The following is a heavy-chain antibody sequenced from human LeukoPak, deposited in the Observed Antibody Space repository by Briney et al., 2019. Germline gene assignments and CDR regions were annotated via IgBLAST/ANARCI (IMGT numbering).Heavy chain of an antibody. CDR2: IYYSGIT. V-gene: IGHV4-31*03. CDR3: AREALGYCSSTSCHRSLDY. J-gene: IGHJ4*02. D-gene: IGHD2-2*01. Sequence: SETLSLTCTVSGGSISSGGYYWSWIRQHPGTGLEWIGYIYYSGITHYNPSLKSRLTISEDTSKNQFSLKLNSVTAADTAVYYCAREALGYCSSTSCHRSLDYWGQGTLVTVSS. CDR1: GGSISSGGYY.